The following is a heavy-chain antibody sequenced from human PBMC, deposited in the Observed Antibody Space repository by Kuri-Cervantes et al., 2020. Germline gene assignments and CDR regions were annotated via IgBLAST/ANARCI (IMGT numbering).Heavy chain of an antibody. D-gene: IGHD4-17*01. V-gene: IGHV4-34*01. CDR2: INHSGST. J-gene: IGHJ5*02. CDR1: GGSFSGYY. CDR3: ARALDYGDYVGGWFDP. Sequence: SETLSLTCAVYGGSFSGYYWSWIRQPPGKGLEWIGEINHSGSTNYNPSLKSRVAITVDTSTHQFSLKLSSVTAADTAVYYCARALDYGDYVGGWFDPWGQGTLVTVSS.